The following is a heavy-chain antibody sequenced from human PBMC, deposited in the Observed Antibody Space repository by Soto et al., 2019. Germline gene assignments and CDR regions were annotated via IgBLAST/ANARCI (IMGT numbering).Heavy chain of an antibody. D-gene: IGHD3-3*01. CDR1: GGSISSSNW. CDR2: IYHSGST. J-gene: IGHJ4*02. V-gene: IGHV4-4*02. Sequence: PSETLSLTCAVSGGSISSSNWWSWVRQPPGKGLEWIGEIYHSGSTNYNPSLKSRVTISVDKSKNQFSLKLSSVTAADTAVYYCARGEWSLGHYFDYWGQGTLVTVSS. CDR3: ARGEWSLGHYFDY.